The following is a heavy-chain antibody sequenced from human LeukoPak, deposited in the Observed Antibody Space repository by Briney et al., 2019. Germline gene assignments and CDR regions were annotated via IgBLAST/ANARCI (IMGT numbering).Heavy chain of an antibody. Sequence: QSGGSLRLSCAASGFTFSSYDMHWVRHATGKGLEWVSAIGTAGDTYYPGSVKGRFTISRENAKNSLYLQMNSLRAGDTAVYYCARVRDGYNDYWGQGTLVTVSS. CDR1: GFTFSSYD. CDR2: IGTAGDT. D-gene: IGHD5-12*01. V-gene: IGHV3-13*01. J-gene: IGHJ4*02. CDR3: ARVRDGYNDY.